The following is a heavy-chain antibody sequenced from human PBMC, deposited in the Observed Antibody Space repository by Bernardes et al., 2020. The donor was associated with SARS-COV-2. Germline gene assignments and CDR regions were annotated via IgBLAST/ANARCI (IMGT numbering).Heavy chain of an antibody. J-gene: IGHJ3*02. CDR2: IYPGDSDT. CDR3: ARTDDYGGKAEAFDI. Sequence: GESLKISCKASGYIFINNWIAWVRQMPGKGLEWMGTIYPGDSDTRYSPSFQGQVTVSADKSINTAYMELSSLRSEDTAVYYCARTDDYGGKAEAFDIWGQGTMVTVFS. V-gene: IGHV5-51*01. D-gene: IGHD4-17*01. CDR1: GYIFINNW.